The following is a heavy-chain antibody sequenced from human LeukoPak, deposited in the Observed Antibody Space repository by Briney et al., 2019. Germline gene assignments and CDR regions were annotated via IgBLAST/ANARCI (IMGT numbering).Heavy chain of an antibody. J-gene: IGHJ4*02. CDR1: GFTFSSYA. CDR3: SKSYAILTLYFAY. CDR2: IRGSGGST. V-gene: IGHV3-23*01. Sequence: GGSLRLSCAASGFTFSSYAMSWIRQAPGTGLEWVSAIRGSGGSTYYADSAKCRFTISRDNSKNTLYLQMNSLRAEDTAVYSCSKSYAILTLYFAYWGQGTLVTVSS. D-gene: IGHD3-9*01.